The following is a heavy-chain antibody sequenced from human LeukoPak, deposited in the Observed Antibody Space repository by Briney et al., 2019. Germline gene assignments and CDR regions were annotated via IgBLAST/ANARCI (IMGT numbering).Heavy chain of an antibody. V-gene: IGHV3-74*01. D-gene: IGHD2-2*01. CDR3: ARDQYQVPYYSQYYGMDV. CDR1: GFTFSSHW. CDR2: INSDGSSI. J-gene: IGHJ6*02. Sequence: GGSLRLSCAASGFTFSSHWMHWVRQAPGKGLVWVSRINSDGSSISYADSVKGRFTISRDNAKNTLYLQMNRLRAEDTAVYYCARDQYQVPYYSQYYGMDVWGQGTTVIVSS.